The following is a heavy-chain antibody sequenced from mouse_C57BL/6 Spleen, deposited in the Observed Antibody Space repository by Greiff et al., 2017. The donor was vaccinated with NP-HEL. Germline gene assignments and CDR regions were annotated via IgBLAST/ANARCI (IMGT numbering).Heavy chain of an antibody. V-gene: IGHV1-39*01. D-gene: IGHD1-1*01. CDR2: INPNYGTT. J-gene: IGHJ2*01. CDR1: GYSFTDYN. Sequence: EVKLMESGPELVKPGASVKISCKASGYSFTDYNMNWVKQSNGKSLEWIGVINPNYGTTSYNQKFKGKATLTVDQSSSTAYMQLNSLTSEDSAVYYCERSYYGSSVCFDYWGQGTTLTVSS. CDR3: ERSYYGSSVCFDY.